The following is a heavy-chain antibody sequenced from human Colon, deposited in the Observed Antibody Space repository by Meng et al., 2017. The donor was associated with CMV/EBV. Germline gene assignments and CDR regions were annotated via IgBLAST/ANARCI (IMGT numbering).Heavy chain of an antibody. D-gene: IGHD6-13*01. J-gene: IGHJ4*02. V-gene: IGHV3-30*04. Sequence: VASGFTYSGYAMRWVRRAPGKGLEWVAVIPFDGNNEHYADSVKGRFTISRDNSRNTLFLQVNSLRPEDTGVYYCARGTGSGSWLIDSWGQGTLVTVSS. CDR1: GFTYSGYA. CDR3: ARGTGSGSWLIDS. CDR2: IPFDGNNE.